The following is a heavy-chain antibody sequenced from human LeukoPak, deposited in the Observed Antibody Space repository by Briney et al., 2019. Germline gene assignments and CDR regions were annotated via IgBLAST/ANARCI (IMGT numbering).Heavy chain of an antibody. V-gene: IGHV3-23*01. CDR3: AKDRSPLGY. CDR1: GFTFSSYE. Sequence: PGGSLRLSCAASGFTFSSYEVNWVRQAPGKGLEWVSAISGSGGSANYADSVKGRFTISRDNSKNTLYLQMNSLRAEDTAVYYCAKDRSPLGYWGQGTLVTVSS. J-gene: IGHJ4*02. CDR2: ISGSGGSA.